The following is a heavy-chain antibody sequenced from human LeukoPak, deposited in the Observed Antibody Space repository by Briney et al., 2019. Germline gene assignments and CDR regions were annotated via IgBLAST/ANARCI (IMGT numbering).Heavy chain of an antibody. V-gene: IGHV4-39*01. CDR1: GGSISSSSYY. J-gene: IGHJ3*02. Sequence: SETLSLTCTVPGGSISSSSYYWGSIRHPPGNGLELIGSIYYSGRTHYNPSLKSRVTISVDSSKNQFSLKVTSVTGGDTGVYYCAISTKWLPDAFDIWGLGTMVTVS. CDR2: IYYSGRT. D-gene: IGHD2-2*01. CDR3: AISTKWLPDAFDI.